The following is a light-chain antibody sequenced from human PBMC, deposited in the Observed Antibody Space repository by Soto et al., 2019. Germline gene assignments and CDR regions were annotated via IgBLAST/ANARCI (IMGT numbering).Light chain of an antibody. CDR3: QHYDNWPPLT. V-gene: IGKV3-15*01. Sequence: EIVMTQSPATLSVSPGERATLSCRASQSVSSNLAWYQQIPGQAPRLLIYGASTRATGIPDRFSGSGSGTEFTLTISSLQSEDFALYYCQHYDNWPPLTFGGGTKVEIK. J-gene: IGKJ4*01. CDR1: QSVSSN. CDR2: GAS.